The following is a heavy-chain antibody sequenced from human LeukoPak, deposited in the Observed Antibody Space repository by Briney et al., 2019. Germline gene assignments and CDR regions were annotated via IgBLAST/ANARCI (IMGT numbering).Heavy chain of an antibody. V-gene: IGHV1-46*01. CDR1: GYTFTSYY. Sequence: ASVKVSCKASGYTFTSYYMHWVRQAPGQGLEWMGIINPSGGSTSYAQKLQGRVTMTTDTSTSAAYMELRSLRSDDTAVYYCARHTLYGSGSYYVYYFDYWGQGTLVTVSS. J-gene: IGHJ4*02. D-gene: IGHD3-10*01. CDR2: INPSGGST. CDR3: ARHTLYGSGSYYVYYFDY.